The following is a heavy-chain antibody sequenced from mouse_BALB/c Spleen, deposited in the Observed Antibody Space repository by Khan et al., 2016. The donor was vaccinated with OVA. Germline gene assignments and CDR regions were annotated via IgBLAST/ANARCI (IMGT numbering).Heavy chain of an antibody. V-gene: IGHV2-9*02. J-gene: IGHJ2*01. Sequence: VQLVESGPGLVAPSQSLSITCTVSGFSLTSYGVHWVRQPPGKGLEWLGVIWAGGSTNYNSALLSRLCISNDNSKSQVSLKMNSLQTDDTAMYYWARLEDIWGQGTTLTVSS. CDR2: IWAGGST. CDR1: GFSLTSYG. D-gene: IGHD1-3*01. CDR3: ARLEDI.